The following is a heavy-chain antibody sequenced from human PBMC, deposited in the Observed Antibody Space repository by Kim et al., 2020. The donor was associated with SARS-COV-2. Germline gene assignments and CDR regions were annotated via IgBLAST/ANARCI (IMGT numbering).Heavy chain of an antibody. V-gene: IGHV3-11*01. CDR1: GFSFSDYY. J-gene: IGHJ5*02. CDR3: VREPAS. Sequence: GGSLRLSCAASGFSFSDYYMNWIRQAPGKGLEWLAYINSDGSSTKYADSVNGRFTISRDNDRKSLSLQMNSLTPEDTAMYYCVREPASCGQGTLVTVSS. CDR2: INSDGSST.